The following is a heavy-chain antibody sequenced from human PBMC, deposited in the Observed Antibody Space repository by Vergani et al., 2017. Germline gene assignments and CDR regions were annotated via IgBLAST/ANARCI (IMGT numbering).Heavy chain of an antibody. J-gene: IGHJ3*02. CDR2: IYHSVIT. D-gene: IGHD2-15*01. CDR3: ARHPVYCSGGSCYSDAFDI. V-gene: IGHV4-4*03. CDR1: GGSISSKNW. Sequence: QVQLQESGPGLVKPPGTLSLTCAVSGGSISSKNWWSWVRQTPGKGLEWIGEIYHSVITNYNPSLKSRVTISVDKSKNQFSLKLSSVTAADTAVYYCARHPVYCSGGSCYSDAFDIWCQGTMVTVSS.